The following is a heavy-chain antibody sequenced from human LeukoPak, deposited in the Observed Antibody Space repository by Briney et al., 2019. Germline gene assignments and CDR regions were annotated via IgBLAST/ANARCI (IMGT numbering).Heavy chain of an antibody. J-gene: IGHJ3*02. Sequence: GGSLRLSCAASGFSFDESAMHWVRQAPGKGLEWVSGISWNSGKLGYADSVKGRFTISRDNAKNSLYLQMNSLRAEDTALYFCAKANTYYYGSGSYFFAFDIWGQGTTVTVSS. CDR2: ISWNSGKL. D-gene: IGHD3-10*01. CDR3: AKANTYYYGSGSYFFAFDI. CDR1: GFSFDESA. V-gene: IGHV3-9*01.